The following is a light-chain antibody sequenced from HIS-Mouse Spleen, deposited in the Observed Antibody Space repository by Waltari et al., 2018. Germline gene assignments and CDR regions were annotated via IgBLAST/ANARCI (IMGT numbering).Light chain of an antibody. CDR2: KAS. J-gene: IGKJ4*01. CDR3: QQYNSYSPST. CDR1: QSISSW. Sequence: DIQMTQSPSTLSASVGDRVPITCRASQSISSWFAWYQQKPGKAPKLLIYKASSLESGVPSRFSGSGSGTEFTLTISSLQPDDFATYYCQQYNSYSPSTFGGGTKVEIK. V-gene: IGKV1-5*03.